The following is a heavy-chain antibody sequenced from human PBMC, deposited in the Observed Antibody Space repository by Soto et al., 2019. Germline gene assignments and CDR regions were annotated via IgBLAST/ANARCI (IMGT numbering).Heavy chain of an antibody. D-gene: IGHD3-3*01. J-gene: IGHJ5*02. CDR1: GGSISSYY. CDR3: ARGTYYDFWSGYSWFDP. V-gene: IGHV4-59*01. CDR2: IYYSGST. Sequence: SETLSLTCTVSGGSISSYYWSWIRQPPGKGLEWIGYIYYSGSTNYNPSLKSRVTISVDTSKNQFSLKLSSVTAADTAVYYCARGTYYDFWSGYSWFDPWGQGTLVTVSS.